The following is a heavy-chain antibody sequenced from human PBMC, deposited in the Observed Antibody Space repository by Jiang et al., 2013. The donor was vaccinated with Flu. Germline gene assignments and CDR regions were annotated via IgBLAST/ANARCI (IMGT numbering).Heavy chain of an antibody. CDR1: GGSFSGYY. Sequence: LLKPSETLSLTCAVYGGSFSGYYWSWIRQPPGKGLEWIGEINHSGSTNYNPSLKSRVTISVDTSKNQFSLKLSSVTAADTAVYYCARGFPAHIVGATRPEPNDYWGQGTLVTVSS. V-gene: IGHV4-34*01. CDR3: ARGFPAHIVGATRPEPNDY. CDR2: INHSGST. J-gene: IGHJ4*02. D-gene: IGHD1-26*01.